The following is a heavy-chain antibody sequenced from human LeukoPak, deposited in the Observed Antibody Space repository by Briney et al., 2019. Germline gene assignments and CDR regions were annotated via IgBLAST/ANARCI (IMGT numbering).Heavy chain of an antibody. J-gene: IGHJ3*01. V-gene: IGHV3-23*01. Sequence: GGSLRLSCVVSGFTFSSYPMSWVRQAPGKGLEWVSVISEYGDVTHYADSMKGRFTISRDDAKNSLSLEMNSLRSEDTALYHCAGAADGDSFNLWGQGTMVTVSS. CDR1: GFTFSSYP. D-gene: IGHD1-26*01. CDR3: AGAADGDSFNL. CDR2: ISEYGDVT.